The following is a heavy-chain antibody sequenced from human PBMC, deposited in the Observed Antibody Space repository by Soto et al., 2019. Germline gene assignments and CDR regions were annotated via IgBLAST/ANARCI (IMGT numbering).Heavy chain of an antibody. CDR1: GVSFSGFY. CDR3: ESTNTAILGSPTSYFDY. Sequence: QVQLQQWGAGLLKPSETLSLTCAAYGVSFSGFYWSWIRQPPGKGLEWIGQINHIGNTNYNPSLESRVTRSPAMSKHPFSLTLTSVTAAETAVYYGESTNTAILGSPTSYFDYWGQGTLVTVSS. D-gene: IGHD2-21*01. V-gene: IGHV4-34*01. J-gene: IGHJ4*02. CDR2: INHIGNT.